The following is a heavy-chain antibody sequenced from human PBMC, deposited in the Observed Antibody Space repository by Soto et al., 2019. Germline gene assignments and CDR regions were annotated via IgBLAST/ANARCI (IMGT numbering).Heavy chain of an antibody. D-gene: IGHD6-13*01. V-gene: IGHV3-33*01. CDR2: IWYDGSNK. Sequence: GGSLRLSCAASGFTFSSYGMHWVRQAPGKGLEWVAVIWYDGSNKYYADSVKGRFTISRDNSKNTLYLQMNSLRAEDTAVYYCARDRIAAGRLGFDPWGQGTLVTVSS. CDR3: ARDRIAAGRLGFDP. CDR1: GFTFSSYG. J-gene: IGHJ5*02.